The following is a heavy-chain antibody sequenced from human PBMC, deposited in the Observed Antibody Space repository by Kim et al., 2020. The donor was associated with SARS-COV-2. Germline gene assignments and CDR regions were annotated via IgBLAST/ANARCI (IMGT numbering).Heavy chain of an antibody. Sequence: GGSLRLSCAASGFTFSNAWMSWVRQAPGKGLEWVGRIKSKTDGGTTDYAAPVKGRFTISRDDSKNTLYLQMNSLKTEDTAVYYCTTDLGLWFGELWDAFDIWGQGTMVTVSS. V-gene: IGHV3-15*01. CDR3: TTDLGLWFGELWDAFDI. D-gene: IGHD3-10*01. J-gene: IGHJ3*02. CDR2: IKSKTDGGTT. CDR1: GFTFSNAW.